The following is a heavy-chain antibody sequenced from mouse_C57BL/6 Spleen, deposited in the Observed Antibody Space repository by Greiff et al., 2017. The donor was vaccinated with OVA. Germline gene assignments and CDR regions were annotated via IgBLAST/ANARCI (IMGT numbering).Heavy chain of an antibody. Sequence: EVQLQESGAELVRPGASVKLSCTASGFNIKDDYMHWVKQRPEQGLEWIGWIDPENGDTEYASKFQGKATITADTSSNTAYLQLSSLTSEDTAVYYCTTRTGTRFDYWGQGTTLTVSS. J-gene: IGHJ2*01. CDR1: GFNIKDDY. CDR3: TTRTGTRFDY. V-gene: IGHV14-4*01. D-gene: IGHD4-1*01. CDR2: IDPENGDT.